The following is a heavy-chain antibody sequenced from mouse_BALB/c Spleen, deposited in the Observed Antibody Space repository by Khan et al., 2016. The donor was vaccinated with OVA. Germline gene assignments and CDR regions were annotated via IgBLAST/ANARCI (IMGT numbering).Heavy chain of an antibody. J-gene: IGHJ3*01. V-gene: IGHV1-4*01. D-gene: IGHD2-14*01. CDR3: VRDGAYHRNDGWFAY. CDR2: INPSNGYT. Sequence: QVRLQQSGAELARPGASVKMSCKASDYTFTSYTIHWIKKRPGQGLEWIGYINPSNGYTNYNQKFKDKATLTTDKSSTPAYLQLSSLTSDDSAVYNCVRDGAYHRNDGWFAYWGQGTLVTVSA. CDR1: DYTFTSYT.